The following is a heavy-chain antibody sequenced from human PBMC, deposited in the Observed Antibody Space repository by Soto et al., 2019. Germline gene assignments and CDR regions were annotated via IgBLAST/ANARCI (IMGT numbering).Heavy chain of an antibody. CDR3: ARDLRLHEEYYYYYGMDV. CDR1: GFTFSSYS. Sequence: TGGSLRLSCAASGFTFSSYSMNWVRQAPGKGLEWVSSISSSSYIYYADSVKGRFTISRDNAKNSLYLQMNSLRAEDTAVYYCARDLRLHEEYYYYYGMDVWGQGTTVTVSS. D-gene: IGHD4-4*01. CDR2: ISSSSYI. V-gene: IGHV3-21*01. J-gene: IGHJ6*02.